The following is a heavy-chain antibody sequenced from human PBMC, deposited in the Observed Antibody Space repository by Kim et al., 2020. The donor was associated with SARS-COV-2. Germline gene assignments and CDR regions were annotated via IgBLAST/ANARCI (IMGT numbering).Heavy chain of an antibody. D-gene: IGHD4-17*01. Sequence: SETLSLTCTVSGGSISSGDYYWSWIRQPPGKGLEWIGYIYYSGSTYYNPSLKSRVTISVDTSKNQFSLKLSSVTAADTAVYYCARDYPTARTTLGAFDIWGQGTMVTVSS. V-gene: IGHV4-30-4*01. CDR2: IYYSGST. J-gene: IGHJ3*02. CDR1: GGSISSGDYY. CDR3: ARDYPTARTTLGAFDI.